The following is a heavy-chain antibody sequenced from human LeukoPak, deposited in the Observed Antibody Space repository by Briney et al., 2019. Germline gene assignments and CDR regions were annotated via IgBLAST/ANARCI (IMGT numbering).Heavy chain of an antibody. CDR3: ARHGKQGWAY. D-gene: IGHD1-26*01. J-gene: IGHJ4*02. V-gene: IGHV4-38-2*02. CDR1: GYSISSGYY. Sequence: SETLSLTCTVSGYSISSGYYWGWIRQPPGKGLEWIGEIDHSGSTNYNPSLKSRVTISVDTSKNQFSLKLSSVTAADTAVYYCARHGKQGWAYWGQGTLVTVSS. CDR2: IDHSGST.